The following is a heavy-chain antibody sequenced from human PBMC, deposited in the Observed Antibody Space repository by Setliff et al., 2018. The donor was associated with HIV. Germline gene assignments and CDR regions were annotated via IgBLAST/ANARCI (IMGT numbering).Heavy chain of an antibody. D-gene: IGHD2-21*01. V-gene: IGHV3-23*01. Sequence: PGGSLRLSCAASGFIFGNFAMSWVRQVPGKGLDWVSAISGGGRSADYAASVKGRFTISRDDSKNTLFLQMNSLRADDSAIYYCAKDHYIANSRWDAFDIWGQGTRVTVSS. CDR2: ISGGGRSA. J-gene: IGHJ3*02. CDR1: GFIFGNFA. CDR3: AKDHYIANSRWDAFDI.